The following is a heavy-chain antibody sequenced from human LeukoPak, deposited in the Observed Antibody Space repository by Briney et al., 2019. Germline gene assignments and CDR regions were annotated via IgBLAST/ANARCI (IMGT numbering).Heavy chain of an antibody. Sequence: GESLQISCQGSGSSFTSYWIGWVRPMPGKGLAWMGIIYPGDSDTRYSPSFQGQVTISADKSISTAYLQWSSLKASDTAMYYCARLTYYDFWSGLGPWGQGTLVTVSS. CDR3: ARLTYYDFWSGLGP. CDR2: IYPGDSDT. J-gene: IGHJ5*02. CDR1: GSSFTSYW. D-gene: IGHD3-3*01. V-gene: IGHV5-51*01.